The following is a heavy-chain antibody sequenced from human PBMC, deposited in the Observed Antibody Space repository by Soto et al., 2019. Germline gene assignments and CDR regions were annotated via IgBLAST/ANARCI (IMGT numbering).Heavy chain of an antibody. CDR2: IFYTGST. J-gene: IGHJ4*02. V-gene: IGHV4-31*03. D-gene: IGHD4-17*01. CDR3: ARLDYGDSAFDS. Sequence: QVQLQESGPGLVQPSETLSLTCSVSGGSINSASYHWSWLRQHPGKGLEFMGYIFYTGSTYYNPSLETRLTISVYTSKNHVSLRLNAVTAADTAVYYCARLDYGDSAFDSWGRGILVTVSS. CDR1: GGSINSASYH.